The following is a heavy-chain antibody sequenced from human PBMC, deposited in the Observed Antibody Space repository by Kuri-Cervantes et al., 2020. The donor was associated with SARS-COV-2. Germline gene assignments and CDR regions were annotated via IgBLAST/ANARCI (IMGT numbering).Heavy chain of an antibody. CDR1: GITVSTNY. CDR2: MYSGRST. V-gene: IGHV3-53*01. J-gene: IGHJ4*02. CDR3: ASSGNWNDDFDY. D-gene: IGHD1-1*01. Sequence: GESLKISCAASGITVSTNYVNWVRQAPGKGLEWLSVMYSGRSTYYADSVKGRFTISRDNAKNSLYLQMNSLRAEDTAIYYCASSGNWNDDFDYWGQGTLVTVSS.